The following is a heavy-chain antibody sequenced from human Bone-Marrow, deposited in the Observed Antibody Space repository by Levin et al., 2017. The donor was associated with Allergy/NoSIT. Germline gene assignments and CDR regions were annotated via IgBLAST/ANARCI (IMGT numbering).Heavy chain of an antibody. V-gene: IGHV4-61*02. CDR1: GDSINNTNHY. Sequence: SQTLSLTCTVSGDSINNTNHYWSWLRQPAGKGLEWIGRMFAGGAATYNRSLRSRVTLSIDTSKNQFSLKLTSVTAADTAVYYCARDETFNSWHTGWFDPWGQGTLVTVSS. CDR2: MFAGGAA. CDR3: ARDETFNSWHTGWFDP. J-gene: IGHJ5*02. D-gene: IGHD6-13*01.